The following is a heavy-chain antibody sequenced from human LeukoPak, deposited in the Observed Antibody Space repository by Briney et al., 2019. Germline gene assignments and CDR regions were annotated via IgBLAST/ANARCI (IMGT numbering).Heavy chain of an antibody. D-gene: IGHD3-3*01. J-gene: IGHJ4*02. CDR2: IYYRGTT. V-gene: IGHV4-30-4*01. Sequence: SETLSLTCSVSGGSISSGDYFWTWIRQPPGKGLEYIGYIYYRGTTYYNPSLKSRITMSVDMSANQFSLRLTSVSAADTAVYYCTRAYWIGFHFDSWGQGTLVSVSS. CDR1: GGSISSGDYF. CDR3: TRAYWIGFHFDS.